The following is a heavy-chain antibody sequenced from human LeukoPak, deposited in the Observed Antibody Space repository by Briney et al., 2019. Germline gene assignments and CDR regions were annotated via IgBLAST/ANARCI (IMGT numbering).Heavy chain of an antibody. CDR3: ARSGLLGTVAFDI. Sequence: GGSLRLSCAASGFTFSSYSMNWVRQAPGKGLEWVSSISSSSSYIYYADSVKGRLTISRDNAKNSLYLQMNSLRAEDTAVYYCARSGLLGTVAFDIWGQGTMVTVSS. CDR1: GFTFSSYS. CDR2: ISSSSSYI. D-gene: IGHD3-10*01. V-gene: IGHV3-21*01. J-gene: IGHJ3*02.